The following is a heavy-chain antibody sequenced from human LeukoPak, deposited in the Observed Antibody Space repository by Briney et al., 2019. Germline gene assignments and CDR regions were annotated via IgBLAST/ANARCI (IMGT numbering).Heavy chain of an antibody. CDR1: GGSISSSSYY. V-gene: IGHV4-39*07. Sequence: PSETLSLTCTVSGGSISSSSYYWGWIRQPPGKGLEWIGSIYYSGSTYYNPSLKSRVTISVDTSKNQFSLKLSSVTAADTAVYYCARVPYYYGSGSFYFDYWGQGTLVTVSS. D-gene: IGHD3-10*01. J-gene: IGHJ4*02. CDR2: IYYSGST. CDR3: ARVPYYYGSGSFYFDY.